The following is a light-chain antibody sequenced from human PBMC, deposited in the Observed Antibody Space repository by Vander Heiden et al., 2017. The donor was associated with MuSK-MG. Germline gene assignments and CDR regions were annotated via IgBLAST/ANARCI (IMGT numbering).Light chain of an antibody. J-gene: IGLJ1*01. CDR2: RRN. CDR3: AAWDDSLNTYV. CDR1: KSNNGSNT. V-gene: IGLV1-44*01. Sequence: QSALNKTPSASGAPGQRVSLTWSGSKSNNGSNTVNWYHHLTGSAPRLLLYRRNQRPSGVPDRFSNSRSGTSAALAISGLQSEDVADYYCAAWDDSLNTYVFGRGTKFTVL.